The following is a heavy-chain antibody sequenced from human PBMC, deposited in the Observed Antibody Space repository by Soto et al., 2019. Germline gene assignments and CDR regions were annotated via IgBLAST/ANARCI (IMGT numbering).Heavy chain of an antibody. D-gene: IGHD6-13*01. Sequence: SETLSLTCTVSGGSISSSYYWGWIRQPPGKGLEWIGTVSYSGSAYSNSSLKTRVTISGDTSRNQFSLKLSSLTAADPGVFYCATAATGTFNYWGRGTRCAFSS. CDR3: ATAATGTFNY. V-gene: IGHV4-39*01. CDR1: GGSISSSYY. CDR2: VSYSGSA. J-gene: IGHJ4*02.